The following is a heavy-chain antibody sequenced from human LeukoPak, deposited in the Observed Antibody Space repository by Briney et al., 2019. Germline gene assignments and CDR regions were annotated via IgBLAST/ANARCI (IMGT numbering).Heavy chain of an antibody. CDR1: GYSISSGYY. J-gene: IGHJ4*02. CDR3: AREGSGSYYGL. Sequence: SETLSLTCAVSGYSISSGYYWGWIRQPPGKGLEWIGSIYHSGSTYYNPSLKSRVTISVDTSKNQFSLKLSSVTAADTAVYYCAREGSGSYYGLWGQGTLVTVSS. CDR2: IYHSGST. V-gene: IGHV4-38-2*02. D-gene: IGHD3-10*01.